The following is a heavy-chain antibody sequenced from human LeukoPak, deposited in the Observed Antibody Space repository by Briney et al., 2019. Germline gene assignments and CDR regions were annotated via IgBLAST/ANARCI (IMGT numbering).Heavy chain of an antibody. CDR3: ARDNGGRYDFWSGYQRYYYYYMDV. CDR1: GFTFSSYW. D-gene: IGHD3-3*01. CDR2: IKQDGSEK. Sequence: GGSLRLSCAASGFTFSSYWMSWVRQAPGKGLEWVAKIKQDGSEKYYVDSVKGRFTISRDNAKNSLYLQMNSLRAEDTAVYYCARDNGGRYDFWSGYQRYYYYYMDVWGKGTTVTVS. J-gene: IGHJ6*03. V-gene: IGHV3-7*01.